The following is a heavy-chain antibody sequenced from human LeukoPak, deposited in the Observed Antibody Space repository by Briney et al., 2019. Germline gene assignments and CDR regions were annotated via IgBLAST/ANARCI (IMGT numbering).Heavy chain of an antibody. CDR1: GGSITTGSYY. V-gene: IGHV4-61*02. CDR3: ARAPTSSTSSYSPFDI. D-gene: IGHD2-2*01. CDR2: IYTTGST. J-gene: IGHJ3*02. Sequence: KPSQTLSLTCTVSGGSITTGSYYWIWIRQPAGKGLEWIGRIYTTGSTDYNPSLKSRVTMSVDTSKNQFSLKLTSVTVADTALYYCARAPTSSTSSYSPFDIWGQGTMVTVSS.